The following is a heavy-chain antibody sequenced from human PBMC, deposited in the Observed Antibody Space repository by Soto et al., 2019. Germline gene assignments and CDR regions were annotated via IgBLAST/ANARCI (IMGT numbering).Heavy chain of an antibody. CDR1: GFTFSSYG. J-gene: IGHJ4*02. V-gene: IGHV3-23*01. D-gene: IGHD2-2*01. CDR3: AEGTSNFDF. CDR2: ISGSGGTT. Sequence: GGSLRLACAASGFTFSSYGMNWVRQAPGKGLEWVSAISGSGGTTYYADSVKGRFTMSRDNSKNTLYLQMNSLRAEDTAVYYCAEGTSNFDFWGQGTLVTVSS.